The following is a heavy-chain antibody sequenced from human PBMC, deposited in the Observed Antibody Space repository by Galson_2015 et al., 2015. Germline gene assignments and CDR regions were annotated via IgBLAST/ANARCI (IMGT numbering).Heavy chain of an antibody. CDR1: GFTVSNTY. CDR3: AKDLGEGYGETGGFDY. D-gene: IGHD4-17*01. Sequence: SLRLSCAASGFTVSNTYMSWVRQAPGKGLEWVSAISGSGGNTYYADSVKGRFTVSRDNSKNTLYLQMNSLRAEDTALYFCAKDLGEGYGETGGFDYWGQGTLDTVSS. J-gene: IGHJ4*02. V-gene: IGHV3-23*01. CDR2: ISGSGGNT.